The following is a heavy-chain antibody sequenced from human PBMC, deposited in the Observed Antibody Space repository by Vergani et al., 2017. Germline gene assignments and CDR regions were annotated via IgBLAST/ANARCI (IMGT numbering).Heavy chain of an antibody. CDR2: TWSKPYGGTT. J-gene: IGHJ2*01. CDR1: GFTLGDYA. Sequence: EVHLVESGGGLVQPGRSLRLSCSGSGFTLGDYAMTWVRQAPGKGLEWVAFTWSKPYGGTTEYAASVKGRFTISRDDSKSIAYLQMSSLKAEDTAVYYCVKDIAASGNYWYFDLWGRGTLVTVSS. V-gene: IGHV3-49*04. CDR3: VKDIAASGNYWYFDL. D-gene: IGHD6-13*01.